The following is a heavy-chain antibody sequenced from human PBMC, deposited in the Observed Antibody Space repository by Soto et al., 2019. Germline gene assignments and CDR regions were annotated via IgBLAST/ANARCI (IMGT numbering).Heavy chain of an antibody. CDR1: GGSISSYY. Sequence: QVQLQESGPGLVKPSETLSLTCTVSGGSISSYYWSWIRQPPGKGLEWIGYIYYSGSINYNPSLKSRVTISVDTSKNQFSLKLSSVTAADTAVYYCARLLPGGPWGQGTLVTVSS. CDR2: IYYSGSI. V-gene: IGHV4-59*08. J-gene: IGHJ5*02. CDR3: ARLLPGGP.